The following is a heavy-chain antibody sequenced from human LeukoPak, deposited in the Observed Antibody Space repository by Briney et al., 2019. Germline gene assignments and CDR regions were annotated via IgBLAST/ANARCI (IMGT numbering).Heavy chain of an antibody. Sequence: GGSLRLSCAASGFTFSSYGMHWVRQAPGKGLEWVALIWYDGSKKYYADSVKGRFTISRDNSKNTLWLQMNSLRAEDTAVYYCAKDDTSGYYYIDYWGQGTLVTVSS. D-gene: IGHD3-22*01. V-gene: IGHV3-30*02. CDR1: GFTFSSYG. CDR2: IWYDGSKK. CDR3: AKDDTSGYYYIDY. J-gene: IGHJ4*02.